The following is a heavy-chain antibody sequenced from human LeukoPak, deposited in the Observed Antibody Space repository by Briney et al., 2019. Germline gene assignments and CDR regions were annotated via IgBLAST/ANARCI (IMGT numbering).Heavy chain of an antibody. CDR1: GGSFSGYY. CDR2: INHSGST. Sequence: PSETLSLTCAVYGGSFSGYYWSWIRQPPGKGLEWIGEINHSGSTNYNPSLKSRVTISVDTSKNQFSLKLSSVTAADTAVYYCARGQRRGIVVVPAAIRPFDYWGQGTLVTVSS. D-gene: IGHD2-2*02. J-gene: IGHJ4*02. V-gene: IGHV4-34*01. CDR3: ARGQRRGIVVVPAAIRPFDY.